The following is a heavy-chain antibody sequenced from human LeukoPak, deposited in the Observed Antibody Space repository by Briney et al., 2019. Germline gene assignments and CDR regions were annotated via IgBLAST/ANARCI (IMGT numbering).Heavy chain of an antibody. D-gene: IGHD3-10*01. CDR2: INAGNGNT. CDR3: ARARITRYYGSGSYYLMGYYFDY. CDR1: GYTFSGYY. Sequence: ASVKVSCKTSGYTFSGYYMHWVRQAPGQRLEWMGWINAGNGNTKYSQEFQGRVTITRDTSASTAYMELSSLRSEDMAVYYCARARITRYYGSGSYYLMGYYFDYWGQGTLVTVSS. J-gene: IGHJ4*02. V-gene: IGHV1-3*03.